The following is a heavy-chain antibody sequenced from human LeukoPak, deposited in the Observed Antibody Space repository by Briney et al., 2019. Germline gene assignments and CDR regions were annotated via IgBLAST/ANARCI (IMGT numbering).Heavy chain of an antibody. Sequence: GGSLRLSCAASGFTFSSYSMNWVRQAPGKGLDWVAVISYDGINKYYADSVEGRFTVSKDNSKNTLYLQMHSLRTEDTAVYYCARAFEQQLVGRNYYGMDFWGRGTTVTVSS. CDR2: ISYDGINK. CDR1: GFTFSSYS. J-gene: IGHJ6*02. CDR3: ARAFEQQLVGRNYYGMDF. D-gene: IGHD6-13*01. V-gene: IGHV3-30*03.